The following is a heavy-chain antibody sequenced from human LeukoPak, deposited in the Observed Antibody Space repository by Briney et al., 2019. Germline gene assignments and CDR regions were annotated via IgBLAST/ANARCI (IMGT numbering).Heavy chain of an antibody. CDR3: ARTNAFDI. CDR2: IYYSGSA. Sequence: PSETLSLTCTVSVGSVSSGSYYWSWIRQPPGKGLEWIGYIYYSGSANYNPSLKSRVTISVDTSKNQFSLKLSSVTAADTAVYYCARTNAFDIWGQGTMVTVSS. CDR1: VGSVSSGSYY. V-gene: IGHV4-61*01. J-gene: IGHJ3*02.